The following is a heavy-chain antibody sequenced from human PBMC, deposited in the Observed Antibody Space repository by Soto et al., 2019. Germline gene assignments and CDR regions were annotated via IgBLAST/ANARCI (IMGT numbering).Heavy chain of an antibody. D-gene: IGHD2-15*01. CDR1: GFTFSSYA. J-gene: IGHJ4*02. CDR3: ARYSGDLLYCSGGSCYFDY. CDR2: ISYDGSNK. V-gene: IGHV3-30-3*01. Sequence: GGSLRLSCAASGFTFSSYAMHWVRQAPGKGLEWVAVISYDGSNKYYGDSVKGRFTISRDNSKNTLYLQMNSLRAEDTAVYYCARYSGDLLYCSGGSCYFDYWGQGTLVTVSS.